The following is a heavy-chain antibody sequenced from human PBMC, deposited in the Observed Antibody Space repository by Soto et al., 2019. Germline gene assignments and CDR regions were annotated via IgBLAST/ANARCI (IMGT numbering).Heavy chain of an antibody. V-gene: IGHV3-23*01. J-gene: IGHJ5*02. Sequence: PGGSLRLSCAASGFTFSSYAMSWVRQAPGKGLEWVSAISGSGGSTYYADSVKGRFTISRDNSKNTLYLQMNSLRAEDTAVYYCAKDLLSYAGWLVPRPGSWFDPWGQGTLVTVSS. CDR1: GFTFSSYA. CDR2: ISGSGGST. D-gene: IGHD6-19*01. CDR3: AKDLLSYAGWLVPRPGSWFDP.